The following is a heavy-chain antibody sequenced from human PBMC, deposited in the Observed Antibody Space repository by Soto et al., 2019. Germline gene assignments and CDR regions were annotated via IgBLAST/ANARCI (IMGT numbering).Heavy chain of an antibody. D-gene: IGHD6-6*01. Sequence: GASVKVSCKAPGGTFSSYAISWLRQAPGQGLEWMGGIIPIFGTANYAQKFQGRVTITADESTSTAYMELSSLRSEDTAVYYCARRLEYSSSSPHYYGMDVWGQGTTVTVSS. CDR3: ARRLEYSSSSPHYYGMDV. CDR2: IIPIFGTA. CDR1: GGTFSSYA. J-gene: IGHJ6*02. V-gene: IGHV1-69*13.